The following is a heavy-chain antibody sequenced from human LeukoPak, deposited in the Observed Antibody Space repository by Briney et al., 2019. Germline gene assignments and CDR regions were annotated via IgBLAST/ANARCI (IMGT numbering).Heavy chain of an antibody. Sequence: PSETLSLTCAVYGGSFSGYYWSWIRQPPGKGLEWIGEINHSGSTNYNPSLKSRVTTSVDTSKNQFSLKLSSVTAADTAVYYCARGHRGIAARPWGAAAEYFQHWGQGTLVTVSS. J-gene: IGHJ1*01. V-gene: IGHV4-34*01. CDR3: ARGHRGIAARPWGAAAEYFQH. CDR1: GGSFSGYY. D-gene: IGHD6-6*01. CDR2: INHSGST.